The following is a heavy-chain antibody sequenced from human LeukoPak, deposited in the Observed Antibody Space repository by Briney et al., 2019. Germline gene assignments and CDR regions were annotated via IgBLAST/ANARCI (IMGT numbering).Heavy chain of an antibody. CDR1: GGSISGTDLC. V-gene: IGHV4-39*07. J-gene: IGHJ4*02. CDR2: IHSSGNS. D-gene: IGHD3-10*01. CDR3: ARPAGRGFDY. Sequence: SETLSLTCTVSGGSISGTDLCCGWIRQLPGEGLGWIGNIHSSGNSFCNPSLKSRVTISVDTSKNQFSLKLSSVTAADTAVYYCARPAGRGFDYWGQGTLVTVSS.